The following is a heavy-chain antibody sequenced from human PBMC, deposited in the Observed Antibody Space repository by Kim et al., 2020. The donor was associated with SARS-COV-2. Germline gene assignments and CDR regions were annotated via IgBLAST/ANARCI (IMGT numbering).Heavy chain of an antibody. J-gene: IGHJ5*02. D-gene: IGHD3-3*01. CDR2: IWYDGSNK. CDR1: GFTFSSYG. V-gene: IGHV3-33*01. Sequence: GGSLRLSCAASGFTFSSYGMHWVRQAPGKGLEWVAVIWYDGSNKYYADSVKGRFTISRDNSKNTLYLQMNSLRAEDTAVYYCAREGYDFWSGYYTGSWFDPWGQGTLVTVSS. CDR3: AREGYDFWSGYYTGSWFDP.